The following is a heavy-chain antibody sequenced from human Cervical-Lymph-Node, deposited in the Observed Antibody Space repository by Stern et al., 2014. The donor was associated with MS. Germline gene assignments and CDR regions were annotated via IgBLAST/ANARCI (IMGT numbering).Heavy chain of an antibody. J-gene: IGHJ4*02. CDR2: ISPMFGRA. CDR3: AKERGDSFDFAT. D-gene: IGHD2-21*02. V-gene: IGHV1-69*01. Sequence: QVQLVQSGAEVKKPGSSGRVSCKASGGTFSTHVISWIRQAPGPGLEWMGGISPMFGRARYAHKFQGRLKITADESTTTAHMEFSSLTSEDVAVYYCAKERGDSFDFATWGQGTLVTVSS. CDR1: GGTFSTHV.